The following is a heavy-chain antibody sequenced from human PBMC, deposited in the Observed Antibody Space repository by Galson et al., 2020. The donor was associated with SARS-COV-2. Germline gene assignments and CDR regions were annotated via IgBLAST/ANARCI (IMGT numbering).Heavy chain of an antibody. J-gene: IGHJ6*03. CDR3: AGLTEERYQLLYYYYMDV. V-gene: IGHV4-34*01. CDR1: GGSFSGYY. Sequence: SETLSLTCAVYGGSFSGYYWSWIRQPPGKGLEWIGEINHSGSTNYNPSLKSRVTISVDTSKNQFSLKLSSVTAADTAVYYCAGLTEERYQLLYYYYMDVWGKGTTVTVSS. CDR2: INHSGST. D-gene: IGHD2-2*01.